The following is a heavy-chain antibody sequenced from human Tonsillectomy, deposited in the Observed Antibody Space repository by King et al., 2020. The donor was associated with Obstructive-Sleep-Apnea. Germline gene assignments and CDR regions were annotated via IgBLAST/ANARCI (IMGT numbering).Heavy chain of an antibody. CDR3: ARTTPEDWYFDL. J-gene: IGHJ2*01. Sequence: QLQESGPGLVKSSETLSLTCTVSGASISGYYWSWIRQPPGKGLDWIGYIFYSGSTNYNPSLKSRVTISVDKSTNQFSLKLSSVTAADTAIYYCARTTPEDWYFDLWGRGTLVTVSS. CDR1: GASISGYY. D-gene: IGHD1-26*01. V-gene: IGHV4-59*01. CDR2: IFYSGST.